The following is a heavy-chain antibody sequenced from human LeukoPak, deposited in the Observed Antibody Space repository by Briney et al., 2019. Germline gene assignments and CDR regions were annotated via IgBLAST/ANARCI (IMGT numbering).Heavy chain of an antibody. J-gene: IGHJ4*02. CDR3: ARGGYTSGYIDY. CDR2: ISSSGSTI. CDR1: GFTFSDYY. Sequence: GGSLRLSCAASGFTFSDYYMSWIRQAPGKGLEWISFISSSGSTIYYADSVMSRFTISRDNAENSLYLQMNSLRAEDTAVYYCARGGYTSGYIDYWGQGTLLTVSS. D-gene: IGHD5-12*01. V-gene: IGHV3-11*01.